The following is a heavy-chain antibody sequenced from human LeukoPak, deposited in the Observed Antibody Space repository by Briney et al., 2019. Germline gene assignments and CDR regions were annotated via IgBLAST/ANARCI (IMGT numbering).Heavy chain of an antibody. CDR3: ARTYMTSARFDP. J-gene: IGHJ5*02. CDR1: GGSISSGGYY. CDR2: IYYSGST. Sequence: PSETLSLTCTVSGGSISSGGYYWSWIRQHPGKGLEWIGYIYYSGSTYYNPSLKSRLTISVDTSNNQFSLKLSSVTAADTAVYYCARTYMTSARFDPWGQGTLVTVSS. V-gene: IGHV4-31*03. D-gene: IGHD2-21*02.